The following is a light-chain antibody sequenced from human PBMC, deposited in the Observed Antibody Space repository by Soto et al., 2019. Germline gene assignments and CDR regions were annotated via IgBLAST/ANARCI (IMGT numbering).Light chain of an antibody. Sequence: DIQMPQSPSSLSASVGVRVTITCRASQPVTYYLSWYQQKPGKAPTLSIYAAPRLQSGVPSRFSGGGSGTDFTLTISSLLPEDLATYYGQQSYIAPYTFRQGTKVYIK. J-gene: IGKJ1*01. CDR1: QPVTYY. V-gene: IGKV1-39*01. CDR2: AAP. CDR3: QQSYIAPYT.